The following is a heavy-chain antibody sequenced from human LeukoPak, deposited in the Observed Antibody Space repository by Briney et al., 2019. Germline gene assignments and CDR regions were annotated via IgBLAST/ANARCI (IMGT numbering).Heavy chain of an antibody. V-gene: IGHV3-23*01. D-gene: IGHD6-13*01. CDR3: AKGHRKAAAGTFDY. CDR2: ISGSGGST. J-gene: IGHJ4*02. Sequence: GGSLRLSCPASGFTFSSSAMSWVRQAPGKGLEWVSAISGSGGSTYYADSVKGRFTISRDNSKNTLYLQMNSLRAEDTAVYYCAKGHRKAAAGTFDYWGQGTLVTVSS. CDR1: GFTFSSSA.